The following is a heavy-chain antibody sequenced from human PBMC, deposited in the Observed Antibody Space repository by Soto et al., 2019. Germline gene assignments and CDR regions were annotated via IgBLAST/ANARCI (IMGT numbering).Heavy chain of an antibody. CDR1: ASTFTGYT. J-gene: IGHJ5*02. V-gene: IGHV1-18*04. CDR2: ISTFNGNT. Sequence: QVHLVQSGTEVKEPGASVKVSCKASASTFTGYTINWVRQAPGQGLELLGWISTFNGNTKYAGNFEGRVTMTTHTSTTTAYMELTSLTFDDTAVYFCARGTVTSGRWFGPWGQGTLVSVSS. D-gene: IGHD4-17*01. CDR3: ARGTVTSGRWFGP.